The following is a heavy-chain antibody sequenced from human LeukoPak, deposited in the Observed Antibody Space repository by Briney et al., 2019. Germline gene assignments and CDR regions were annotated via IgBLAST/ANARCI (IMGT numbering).Heavy chain of an antibody. J-gene: IGHJ3*02. Sequence: ASMKVSCKASGDTFTSYYIRWVRQAPGQGLEWMGIINPGGGRTSYAQKFQGRVTMTRDMSTSTVYMKLSSLKSEDTAVYYCARTFYDFWSGFSNYDSFHIWGQGTLVTVSS. CDR3: ARTFYDFWSGFSNYDSFHI. CDR1: GDTFTSYY. CDR2: INPGGGRT. D-gene: IGHD3-3*01. V-gene: IGHV1-46*01.